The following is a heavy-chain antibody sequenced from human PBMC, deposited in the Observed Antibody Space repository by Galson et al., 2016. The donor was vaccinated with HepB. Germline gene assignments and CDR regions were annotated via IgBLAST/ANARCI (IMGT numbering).Heavy chain of an antibody. CDR3: AKSSYSSAWYPDY. CDR2: IWYDGSHE. J-gene: IGHJ4*02. D-gene: IGHD6-19*01. CDR1: GLTFSSYA. V-gene: IGHV3-33*06. Sequence: SLRLSCAASGLTFSSYAMHWVRQAPGKGLEWVAVIWYDGSHEYCADSVKGRFTISRDNSKNTVYLQMNSLSAEDTAVYYCAKSSYSSAWYPDYWGQGTLVTVSS.